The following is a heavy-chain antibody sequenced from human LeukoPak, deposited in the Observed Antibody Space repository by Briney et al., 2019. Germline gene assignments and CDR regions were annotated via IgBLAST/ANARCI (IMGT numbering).Heavy chain of an antibody. CDR1: GYFSTAYY. Sequence: SETLSLTCTVSGYFSTAYYWNWIRQPPGKGLEWIGYFHYSGSTNYNPSLKSRVTISVDTSKNQFSLKLSSVTAADTAMYYCARGGGGSWYGTVDYWGQGTLVTVSS. CDR3: ARGGGGSWYGTVDY. D-gene: IGHD6-13*01. J-gene: IGHJ4*02. CDR2: FHYSGST. V-gene: IGHV4-59*01.